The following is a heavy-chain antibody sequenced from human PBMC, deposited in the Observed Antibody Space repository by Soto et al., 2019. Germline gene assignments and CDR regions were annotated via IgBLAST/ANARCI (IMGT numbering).Heavy chain of an antibody. J-gene: IGHJ4*02. D-gene: IGHD2-21*02. CDR2: VNPNGEST. CDR3: ASVTTIWSN. Sequence: QVQVVQSGAEVKDPGASVKVSCKASGYSSSNYYPHWVRQAPGQGLEWMGIVNPNGESTNYAQRFQGRVALTRDTSTNTDYMELSRLTSDDTAIYFCASVTTIWSNWGQGTLVTVSS. CDR1: GYSSSNYY. V-gene: IGHV1-46*01.